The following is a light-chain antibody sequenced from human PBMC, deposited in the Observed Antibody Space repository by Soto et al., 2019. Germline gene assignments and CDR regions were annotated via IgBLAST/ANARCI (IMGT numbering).Light chain of an antibody. CDR1: SNDVGGYKY. CDR2: EVS. CDR3: SAYTSIKEV. Sequence: QSVLTQPASVSGSPGQSINISCTGTSNDVGGYKYVSWHQQHPGKAPKLMIYEVSNRPSGVSTRFSASRSGNTASLTISGLQAEDEADYYCSAYTSIKEVFGGGTKLTVL. V-gene: IGLV2-14*01. J-gene: IGLJ2*01.